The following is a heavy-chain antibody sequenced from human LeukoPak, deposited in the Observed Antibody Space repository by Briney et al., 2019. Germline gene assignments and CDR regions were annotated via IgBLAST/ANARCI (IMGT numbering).Heavy chain of an antibody. CDR2: IIPIFGTA. CDR3: AREGAATVVDY. Sequence: GASVKVSCKASGYTFNSYDISWVRQAPGQGLEWMGGIIPIFGTANYAQKYQGRVTITADESTSTAYMELSSLRSEDTAVYYCAREGAATVVDYWGQGTLVTVSS. D-gene: IGHD4-23*01. V-gene: IGHV1-69*13. J-gene: IGHJ4*02. CDR1: GYTFNSYD.